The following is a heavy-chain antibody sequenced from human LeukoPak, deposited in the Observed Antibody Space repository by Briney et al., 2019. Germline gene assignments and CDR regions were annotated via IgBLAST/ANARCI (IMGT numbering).Heavy chain of an antibody. J-gene: IGHJ4*02. V-gene: IGHV3-21*01. CDR3: AREPVTGSVD. CDR2: ISSSSSYI. D-gene: IGHD4-17*01. CDR1: GFTFSSYS. Sequence: PGGSLRLSCEVSGFTFSSYSMNWVRQAPGKGLEWVSSISSSSSYIYYADSVKGRFTISRDNAKNSLYLQMNSLRAEDTAVYYCAREPVTGSVDWGQGTLVTVSS.